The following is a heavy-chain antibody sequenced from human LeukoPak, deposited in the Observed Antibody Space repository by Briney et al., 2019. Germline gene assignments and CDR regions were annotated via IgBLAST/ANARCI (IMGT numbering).Heavy chain of an antibody. CDR2: ISYDGSNK. D-gene: IGHD2-2*01. CDR3: ARGVWEYQPLGWFDP. CDR1: GFTFSSYA. V-gene: IGHV3-30-3*01. J-gene: IGHJ5*02. Sequence: PGGSLRLSCAASGFTFSSYAMHWVRQAPGKGLEWVAVISYDGSNKYYADSVKGRFTISRDNSKNTLYLQMNSLRAEDTAVYYCARGVWEYQPLGWFDPWGQGTLVTVSS.